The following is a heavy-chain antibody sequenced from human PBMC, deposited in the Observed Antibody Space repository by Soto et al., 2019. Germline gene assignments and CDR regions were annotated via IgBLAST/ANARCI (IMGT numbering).Heavy chain of an antibody. V-gene: IGHV1-18*04. CDR2: ISAYNGNT. J-gene: IGHJ6*02. CDR1: GYTFTSYG. Sequence: RASVKVSCKASGYTFTSYGISWVRQAPGQGLEWMGWISAYNGNTNYAQKLQGRVTMTTDTSTSTAYMELRSLRSDDTAVYYCARCGDFGSGWYAVFSVYGMDVWGQGTTVTVSS. D-gene: IGHD6-19*01. CDR3: ARCGDFGSGWYAVFSVYGMDV.